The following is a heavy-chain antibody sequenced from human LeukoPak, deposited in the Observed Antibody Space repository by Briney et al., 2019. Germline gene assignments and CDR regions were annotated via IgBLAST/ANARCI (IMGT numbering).Heavy chain of an antibody. CDR2: ISYTGST. V-gene: IGHV4-61*01. CDR1: SGSVSSGSSY. Sequence: SETLSLTCTVSSGSVSSGSSYWSWIRQPPGKGLEWIGLISYTGSTNFNPSLKSRVTISIDTSKNQFSLNLSSVTAADTAIYYCARGMYTSGWSFDYWGQGTLVTVPS. CDR3: ARGMYTSGWSFDY. D-gene: IGHD6-19*01. J-gene: IGHJ4*02.